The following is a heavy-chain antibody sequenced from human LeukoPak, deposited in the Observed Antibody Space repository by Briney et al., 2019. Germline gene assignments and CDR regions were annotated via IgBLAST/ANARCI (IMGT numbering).Heavy chain of an antibody. CDR3: ARHELDFDAFDI. CDR1: GYRFTSYW. J-gene: IGHJ3*02. Sequence: GESLKISCKGSGYRFTSYWIGWVRQMPGKGLGWMGIIYPGDSDIRYSPSFQGQVTISADKSISTAYLQWSSLKASDTAMYYCARHELDFDAFDIWGQGTMVTVSS. D-gene: IGHD6-6*01. V-gene: IGHV5-51*01. CDR2: IYPGDSDI.